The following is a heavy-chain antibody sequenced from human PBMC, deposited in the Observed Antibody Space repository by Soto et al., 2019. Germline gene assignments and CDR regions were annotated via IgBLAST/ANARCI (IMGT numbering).Heavy chain of an antibody. D-gene: IGHD1-26*01. Sequence: EVQLVESGGGLVQPGGSLRLSCAASGFTFSSYWMSWVRQAPGKGLEWVANIKQDGSEKNYVDSVKGRFTISRDNAKNSLYLQMNSLRAEDTAVYYCAREGWERDYYYCGMVVWGQGTTVTVSS. CDR1: GFTFSSYW. CDR2: IKQDGSEK. J-gene: IGHJ6*02. CDR3: AREGWERDYYYCGMVV. V-gene: IGHV3-7*01.